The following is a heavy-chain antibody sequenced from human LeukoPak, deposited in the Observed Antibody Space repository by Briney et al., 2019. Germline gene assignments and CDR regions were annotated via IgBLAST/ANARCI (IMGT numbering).Heavy chain of an antibody. Sequence: SETLSLTSAVYGGSFSGYYWSWIRQPPGKGLEWIGEINHSGSTNYNPSLKSRVTISVDTSKNQFSLKLSSVTAADTAVYYCARGGSIAARLNAFDIWGQGTMVTVSS. CDR3: ARGGSIAARLNAFDI. CDR2: INHSGST. J-gene: IGHJ3*02. V-gene: IGHV4-34*01. D-gene: IGHD6-6*01. CDR1: GGSFSGYY.